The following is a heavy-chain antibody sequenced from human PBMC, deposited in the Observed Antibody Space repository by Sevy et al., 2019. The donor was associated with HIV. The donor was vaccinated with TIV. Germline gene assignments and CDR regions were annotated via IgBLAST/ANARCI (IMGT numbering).Heavy chain of an antibody. CDR3: ATNAAIPTTVFER. CDR2: IKRKADGGIT. J-gene: IGHJ1*01. CDR1: GLIFSNAW. V-gene: IGHV3-15*01. D-gene: IGHD2-2*02. Sequence: GGSLRLSCAASGLIFSNAWMSWVRQAPGKGLEWVGRIKRKADGGITDYAAPVKGRFTISRDDSENTVYLQMDSLKTEDTDLYYCATNAAIPTTVFERWGQGTLVTVSS.